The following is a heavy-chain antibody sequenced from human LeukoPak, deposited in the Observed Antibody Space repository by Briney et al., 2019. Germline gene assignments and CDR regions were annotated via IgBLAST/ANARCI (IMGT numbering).Heavy chain of an antibody. CDR1: GFTFCSYA. CDR2: INHSGST. Sequence: PGGSLRLSCAASGFTFCSYAMSWIRQPPGKGLEWIGEINHSGSTNYNPSLKSRVTISVDTSKNQFSLKLSSVTAADTAVYYCASHYDSSGYYYAYWGQGTLVTVSS. D-gene: IGHD3-22*01. CDR3: ASHYDSSGYYYAY. J-gene: IGHJ4*02. V-gene: IGHV4-34*01.